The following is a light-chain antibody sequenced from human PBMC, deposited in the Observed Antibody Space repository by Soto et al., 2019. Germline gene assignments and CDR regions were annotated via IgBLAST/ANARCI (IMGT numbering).Light chain of an antibody. CDR2: AAS. CDR3: QQSYSTPRN. J-gene: IGKJ3*01. Sequence: DIQMTQSPSSRSASAGDRVTITCRASQSISSYLNWYQQKPGNAPKLLIYAASSLQSGVPSRFSGSGSGTDFTLTISSLQPEDFATYYCQQSYSTPRNFGPGTKVDIK. CDR1: QSISSY. V-gene: IGKV1-39*01.